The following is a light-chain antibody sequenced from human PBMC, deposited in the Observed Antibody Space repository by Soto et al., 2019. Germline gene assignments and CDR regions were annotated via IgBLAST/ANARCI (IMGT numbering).Light chain of an antibody. V-gene: IGLV1-40*01. J-gene: IGLJ2*01. Sequence: QSVLTQPPSVSGAPGQRVTISCTGSSSNIGTGYDVHWYQQLPGTAPQLLIYGNSKRPPGVPDRFSGSKSGTSASLALTGLQAADEAAYHSPSYASSLSVVFGGGPKLTVL. CDR3: PSYASSLSVV. CDR1: SSNIGTGYD. CDR2: GNS.